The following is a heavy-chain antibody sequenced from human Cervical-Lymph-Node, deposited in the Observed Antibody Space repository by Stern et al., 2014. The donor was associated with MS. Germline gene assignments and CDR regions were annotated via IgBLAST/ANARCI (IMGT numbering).Heavy chain of an antibody. CDR3: ARGSSASPLDY. D-gene: IGHD2-2*01. J-gene: IGHJ4*02. Sequence: QVQLQESGPGLVKPSQTLSLTCTVSGGSISSGSYYWSWIRQPAGKGLEWIGRIYTSGSTNYNPSLKSRVTISVDTSKKQFSLKLSSVTAADTAVYYCARGSSASPLDYWGQGTLVTVSS. CDR2: IYTSGST. CDR1: GGSISSGSYY. V-gene: IGHV4-61*02.